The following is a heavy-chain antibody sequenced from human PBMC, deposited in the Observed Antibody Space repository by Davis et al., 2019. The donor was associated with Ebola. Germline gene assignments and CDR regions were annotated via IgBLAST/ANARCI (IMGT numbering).Heavy chain of an antibody. CDR3: AKEGPGYFFDV. J-gene: IGHJ2*01. CDR1: GFTFSRHG. D-gene: IGHD6-25*01. V-gene: IGHV3-30*18. Sequence: SLKISCAASGFTFSRHGMHWVRQAPGKGLEWVAITSNYGKSHYYTDSVKARLTISRDNSENTLYLQMNSLTPEDTAVYYCAKEGPGYFFDVWGRGTLVTVSS. CDR2: TSNYGKSH.